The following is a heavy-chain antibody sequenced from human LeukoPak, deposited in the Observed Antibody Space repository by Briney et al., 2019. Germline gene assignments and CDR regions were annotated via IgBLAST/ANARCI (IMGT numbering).Heavy chain of an antibody. CDR3: ARWTEPYYYDSSGYPEYFQH. CDR2: INPSGGST. J-gene: IGHJ1*01. CDR1: GYTFTSYY. D-gene: IGHD3-22*01. V-gene: IGHV1-46*01. Sequence: ASVKVSCKASGYTFTSYYMHWVRQAPGQGLEWMGIINPSGGSTNYAQKLQGRVTMTTDTSTSTAYMELRSLRSDDTAVYYCARWTEPYYYDSSGYPEYFQHWGQGTLVTVSS.